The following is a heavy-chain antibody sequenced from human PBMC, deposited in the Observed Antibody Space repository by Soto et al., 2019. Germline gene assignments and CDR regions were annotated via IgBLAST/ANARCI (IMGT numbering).Heavy chain of an antibody. Sequence: QVQLVESGGGVVQPGRSLRLSCAASGFTFSHYGIHWVRQAPDKGLEWLAVISYDGSNKHYADSVKGRFTVSRDNSKNTLYLQMNSLRAEATAVYFCARYSGKYQGPIDYWGQGTLVTVSS. V-gene: IGHV3-30*03. CDR2: ISYDGSNK. J-gene: IGHJ4*02. CDR3: ARYSGKYQGPIDY. CDR1: GFTFSHYG. D-gene: IGHD1-26*01.